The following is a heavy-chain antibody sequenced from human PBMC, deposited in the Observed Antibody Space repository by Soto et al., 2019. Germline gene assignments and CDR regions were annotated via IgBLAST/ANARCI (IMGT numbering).Heavy chain of an antibody. Sequence: ETLSLTCAVYGGSFSGYYWSWIRQPPGKGLERIGEINHSGSTNYNPSLKSRVTISVDTSKNQFSLKLSSVTAADTAVYYCARGAKLRFLEWLPNNWFDPWGQGTLVTVSS. D-gene: IGHD3-3*01. CDR2: INHSGST. CDR3: ARGAKLRFLEWLPNNWFDP. V-gene: IGHV4-34*01. J-gene: IGHJ5*02. CDR1: GGSFSGYY.